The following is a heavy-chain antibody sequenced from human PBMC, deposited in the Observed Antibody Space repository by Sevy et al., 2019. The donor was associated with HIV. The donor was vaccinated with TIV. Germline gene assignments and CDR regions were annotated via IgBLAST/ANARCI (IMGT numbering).Heavy chain of an antibody. D-gene: IGHD2-2*01. CDR1: GFIFSNYA. J-gene: IGHJ6*02. CDR3: AKLRSCNSASCHSSAADRAFYYSHYGVDV. Sequence: GGSLRLSCAASGFIFSNYAMHWVRQAPGQGLEWLAFIRYDGSNKHYADSVKGRFTISRDNSKNTLDLQMNSLRTEDTAVYYGAKLRSCNSASCHSSAADRAFYYSHYGVDVWGQGTTVTVSS. CDR2: IRYDGSNK. V-gene: IGHV3-30*02.